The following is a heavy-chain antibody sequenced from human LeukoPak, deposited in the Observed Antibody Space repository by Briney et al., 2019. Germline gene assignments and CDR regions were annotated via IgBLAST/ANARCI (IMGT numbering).Heavy chain of an antibody. D-gene: IGHD3-3*01. J-gene: IGHJ4*02. Sequence: GSLRLSCVASGFPFTRYWMTWVRPAPGKGLEWVASISQNGSEKYHVDSVKGRFIISRDNPKKSLYLEMTNLRAEDTALYYCVIATDDFWSGYSGFDCWGQGALVTVSS. CDR3: VIATDDFWSGYSGFDC. CDR2: ISQNGSEK. CDR1: GFPFTRYW. V-gene: IGHV3-7*01.